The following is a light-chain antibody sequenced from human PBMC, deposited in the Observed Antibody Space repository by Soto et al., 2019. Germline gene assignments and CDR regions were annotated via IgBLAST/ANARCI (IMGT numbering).Light chain of an antibody. CDR2: GAS. J-gene: IGKJ4*01. CDR1: QSISSN. CDR3: QQYSNWPLT. Sequence: EIVMTQSPATLSVSPGERATLSCRASQSISSNLAWYQQKPGQAPRLLIYGASTRATGIPARFSGSGSGTEFTLTISSLQSEDFAVYHCQQYSNWPLTFGGGTKVDIK. V-gene: IGKV3-15*01.